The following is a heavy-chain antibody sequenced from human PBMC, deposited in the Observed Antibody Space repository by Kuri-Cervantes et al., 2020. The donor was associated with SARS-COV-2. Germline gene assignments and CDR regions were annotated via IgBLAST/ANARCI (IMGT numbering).Heavy chain of an antibody. CDR2: IIPIFGTA. J-gene: IGHJ6*03. D-gene: IGHD1-26*01. Sequence: SVKVSCKASGGTFSSYAISWVRQAPGQGLEWMGGIIPIFGTANYAQKFQGRVTITADESTSTAYMELSSLRSEDTAVYYCARCMWARGAKSAYYYYYMDVWGKGTTVTVSS. V-gene: IGHV1-69*13. CDR3: ARCMWARGAKSAYYYYYMDV. CDR1: GGTFSSYA.